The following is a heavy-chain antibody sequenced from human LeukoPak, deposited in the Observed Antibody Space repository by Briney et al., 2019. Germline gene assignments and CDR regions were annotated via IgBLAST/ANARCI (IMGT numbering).Heavy chain of an antibody. V-gene: IGHV3-23*01. D-gene: IGHD6-19*01. Sequence: GGSLRLSCAASGFTFSSYAMSWVRQAPGKGLEWVSAISSSGGSTYYAYSVKGRFTISRDNAKNTLYLQMNSLRAEDTAVYYCARGERQWLAGGYFDYWGQGTLVTVSS. CDR1: GFTFSSYA. J-gene: IGHJ4*02. CDR2: ISSSGGST. CDR3: ARGERQWLAGGYFDY.